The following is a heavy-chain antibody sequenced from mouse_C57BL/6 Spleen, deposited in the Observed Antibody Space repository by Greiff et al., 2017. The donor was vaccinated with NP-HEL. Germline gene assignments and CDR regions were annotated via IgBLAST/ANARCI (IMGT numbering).Heavy chain of an antibody. D-gene: IGHD2-4*01. Sequence: QVQLQQPGAELVKPGASVKLSCKASGYTFTSYWMHWVKQRPGQGLEWIGMIHPNSGSTNYNEKFKSKATLTVDKSSSTAYMQLSSLTSEDSAVYYCARRLGLRPWFAYWGQGTLVTVSA. J-gene: IGHJ3*01. CDR3: ARRLGLRPWFAY. V-gene: IGHV1-64*01. CDR1: GYTFTSYW. CDR2: IHPNSGST.